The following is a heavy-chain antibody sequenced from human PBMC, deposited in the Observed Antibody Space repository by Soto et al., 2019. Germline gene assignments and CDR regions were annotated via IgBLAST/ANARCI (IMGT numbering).Heavy chain of an antibody. CDR3: ARRRSNDAFDI. CDR1: GGSISRDY. CDR2: IYYSGST. V-gene: IGHV4-59*08. J-gene: IGHJ3*02. Sequence: PSETLSLTCTVSGGSISRDYWSWIRQPPGKGLEWIGYIYYSGSTNYNPSLKSRVTISVDTSKNQFSLKLSSVTAADTAVYYCARRRSNDAFDIWGQGTMVTVSS.